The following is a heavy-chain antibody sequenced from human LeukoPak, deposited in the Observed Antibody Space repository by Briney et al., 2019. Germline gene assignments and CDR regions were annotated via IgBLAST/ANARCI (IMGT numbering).Heavy chain of an antibody. D-gene: IGHD3-22*01. Sequence: SETLSLTCTVSGGSISSYYWSWIRQPPGKGLEWIGYIYYSGSTDYNPSLKSRVTISVDTSKNQFSLKLSSVTAADTAVYYCARRGYSSYYYYYGMDVWGQGTTVTVSS. CDR1: GGSISSYY. CDR3: ARRGYSSYYYYYGMDV. J-gene: IGHJ6*02. V-gene: IGHV4-59*08. CDR2: IYYSGST.